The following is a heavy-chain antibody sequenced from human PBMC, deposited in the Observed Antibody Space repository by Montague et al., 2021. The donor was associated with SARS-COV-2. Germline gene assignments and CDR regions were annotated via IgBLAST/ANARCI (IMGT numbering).Heavy chain of an antibody. J-gene: IGHJ3*02. CDR1: GGSISRYS. CDR2: IYNRGST. V-gene: IGHV4-59*01. CDR3: ARVGRGSSWYEVAFDI. D-gene: IGHD6-13*01. Sequence: SETLSLTSTVSGGSISRYSCTWIRQPPGKGLEWIGYIYNRGSTNXNPSRTSRVTISVDTSKNQFSLKLSSVASADTAVYYCARVGRGSSWYEVAFDIWGQGKMVTVAS.